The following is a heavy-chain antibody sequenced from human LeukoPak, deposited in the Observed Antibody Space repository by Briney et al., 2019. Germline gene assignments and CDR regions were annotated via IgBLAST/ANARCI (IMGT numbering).Heavy chain of an antibody. J-gene: IGHJ5*02. D-gene: IGHD3-10*01. Sequence: ASVKVSCKASGYTSTSYGISWVRQAPGQGLEWMGWISAYNGNTNYAQKLQGRVTMTTDTSTSTAYMELRSLRSDDTAVYYCARGTMVRGVICWFDPWGQGTLVTVSS. CDR1: GYTSTSYG. CDR3: ARGTMVRGVICWFDP. CDR2: ISAYNGNT. V-gene: IGHV1-18*04.